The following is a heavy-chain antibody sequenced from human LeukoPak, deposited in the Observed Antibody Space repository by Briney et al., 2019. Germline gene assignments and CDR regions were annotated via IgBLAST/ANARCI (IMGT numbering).Heavy chain of an antibody. CDR1: GFTFSSYW. J-gene: IGHJ4*02. D-gene: IGHD3-3*01. CDR2: IKSDGSNT. Sequence: PGGSLGLSCAASGFTFSSYWMHWVRQAPGKGLVWVSRIKSDGSNTNYADSVKGRFTVSRDNAKNTLHLQMNSLRAEDTAVYYCARGGYYGSGRYYFDSWGQGTLVTVSS. V-gene: IGHV3-74*01. CDR3: ARGGYYGSGRYYFDS.